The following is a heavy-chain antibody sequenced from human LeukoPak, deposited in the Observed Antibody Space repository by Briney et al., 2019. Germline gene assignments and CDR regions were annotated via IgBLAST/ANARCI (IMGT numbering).Heavy chain of an antibody. CDR3: ASGLTSSSTSPAADY. Sequence: GGSLRLSCAASGFTFSSYSMNWDRQAPGKGLEWVSSISSSSSYIYYADSVKGRFTISRDNAKNSLYLQMNSLRAEDTAVYYCASGLTSSSTSPAADYWGQGTLVTVSS. D-gene: IGHD2-2*01. CDR2: ISSSSSYI. CDR1: GFTFSSYS. J-gene: IGHJ4*02. V-gene: IGHV3-21*01.